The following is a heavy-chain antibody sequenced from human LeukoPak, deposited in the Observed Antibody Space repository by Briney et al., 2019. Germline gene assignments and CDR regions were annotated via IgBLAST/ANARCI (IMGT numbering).Heavy chain of an antibody. D-gene: IGHD3-9*01. CDR1: GFTFSSYA. CDR3: AKYDILTGYYGYYFDY. V-gene: IGHV3-23*01. Sequence: GGSLRLSSAASGFTFSSYAMSWVRQAPGKGLEWVSAISGSGDSTYYADSVKGRFTISRDNSKNTLYLQMNSLRAEDTAVYYCAKYDILTGYYGYYFDYWGQGTLVTVSS. CDR2: ISGSGDST. J-gene: IGHJ4*02.